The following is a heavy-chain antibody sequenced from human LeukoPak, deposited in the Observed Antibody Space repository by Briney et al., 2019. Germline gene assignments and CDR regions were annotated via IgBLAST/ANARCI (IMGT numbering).Heavy chain of an antibody. Sequence: SQTLSLTCTDSRCSISSGDYYWSWIRQPPGKGLEWIGYIYYSGSTYYNPSLKSRVTISVDTSKNQFSLKLSSVTAADTAVYYCARAPPGRTGVDYWGQGTLVTVSS. V-gene: IGHV4-30-4*08. J-gene: IGHJ4*02. CDR1: RCSISSGDYY. CDR3: ARAPPGRTGVDY. D-gene: IGHD1-14*01. CDR2: IYYSGST.